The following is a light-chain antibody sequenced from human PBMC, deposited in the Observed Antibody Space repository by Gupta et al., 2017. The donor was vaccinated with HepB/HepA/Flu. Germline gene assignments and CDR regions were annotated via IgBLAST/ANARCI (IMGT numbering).Light chain of an antibody. CDR1: QSISSF. Sequence: DIQMTQSPSSLSASVGDRITITCRASQSISSFLNWYQQKPGKAPKLLIYAASSLQSGVPSRFSGSGSATDFTLTISSLQPEDFATYYCRQSSSTPRTFGQGTKVEIK. V-gene: IGKV1-39*01. CDR3: RQSSSTPRT. J-gene: IGKJ1*01. CDR2: AAS.